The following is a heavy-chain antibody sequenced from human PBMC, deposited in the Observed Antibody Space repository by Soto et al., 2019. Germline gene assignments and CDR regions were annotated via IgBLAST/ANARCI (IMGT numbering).Heavy chain of an antibody. V-gene: IGHV6-1*01. Sequence: LSLTCAITGDSVSSNSAGWSWVRQSPSRGLEWLGRTYYRSKWYYEYAVSVRGRITINPDTSKNQYSLQLNSVTPEDTAVYFCARGEQPSGRIFDYWGQRTLVTVSS. CDR2: TYYRSKWYY. J-gene: IGHJ4*02. D-gene: IGHD1-26*01. CDR1: GDSVSSNSAG. CDR3: ARGEQPSGRIFDY.